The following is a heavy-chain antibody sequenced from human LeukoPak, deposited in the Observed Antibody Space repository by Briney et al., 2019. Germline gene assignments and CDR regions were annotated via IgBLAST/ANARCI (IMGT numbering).Heavy chain of an antibody. D-gene: IGHD5-18*01. CDR3: ARDSSVDTAMVGDTDFGY. J-gene: IGHJ4*02. CDR2: ISSSSSYI. V-gene: IGHV3-21*01. CDR1: GFTFSSYS. Sequence: GGSLRLSCAASGFTFSSYSMNWVRQAPGKGLEWVSSISSSSSYIYYADSVKGRFTISRDNAKNSLYLQMNSLRAEDTAVYYCARDSSVDTAMVGDTDFGYWGQGTLVTVSS.